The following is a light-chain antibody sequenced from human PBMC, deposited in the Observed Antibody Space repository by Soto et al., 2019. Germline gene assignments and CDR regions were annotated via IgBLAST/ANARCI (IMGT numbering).Light chain of an antibody. CDR1: SSDVGGYNY. J-gene: IGLJ1*01. Sequence: QSVLTQPASVSGSPGQSITISCTGTSSDVGGYNYVSWYQQHPGKAPKLIIYDVSNRPSGVSDRFSGSKSGNTASLTISGLQAEDEADYYCNSYAGSSTYGFGTGTKVTVL. CDR2: DVS. V-gene: IGLV2-14*01. CDR3: NSYAGSSTYG.